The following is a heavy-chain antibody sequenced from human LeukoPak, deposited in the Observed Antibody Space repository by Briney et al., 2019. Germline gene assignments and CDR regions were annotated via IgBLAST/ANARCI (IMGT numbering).Heavy chain of an antibody. CDR3: ARSKPDNYYDSSGDAFDI. D-gene: IGHD3-22*01. J-gene: IGHJ3*02. CDR2: IYYSGST. CDR1: GGSTSGSSYY. V-gene: IGHV4-61*01. Sequence: SETLSLTCTVSGGSTSGSSYYWSWIRQPPGKGLEWIGYIYYSGSTNYNPSLKSRVTISVDTSKNQFSLKLSSVTAADTAVYYCARSKPDNYYDSSGDAFDIWGQGTMVTVSS.